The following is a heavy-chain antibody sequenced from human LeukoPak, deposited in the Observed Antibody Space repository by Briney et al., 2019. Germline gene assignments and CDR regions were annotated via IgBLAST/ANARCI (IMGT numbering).Heavy chain of an antibody. Sequence: GGSLRLSCAASGFTFSSYAMHWVRQAPGKGLEWVAVISYDGSNKYYADSVKGRFTISRDNSKNTLYLQMNSLRAEDTAVYYCARGVAAAGPHLAYFQHWGQGALVTVSS. V-gene: IGHV3-30-3*01. D-gene: IGHD6-13*01. CDR3: ARGVAAAGPHLAYFQH. CDR2: ISYDGSNK. CDR1: GFTFSSYA. J-gene: IGHJ1*01.